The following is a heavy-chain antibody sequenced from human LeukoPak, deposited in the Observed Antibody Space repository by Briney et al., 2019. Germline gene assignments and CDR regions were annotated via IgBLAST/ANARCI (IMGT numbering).Heavy chain of an antibody. V-gene: IGHV3-21*01. CDR1: GFPFSSYS. CDR2: ISSGSGSYI. J-gene: IGHJ4*02. Sequence: GGSLRLSCAASGFPFSSYSMNWVRQAPGKGLEWVSSISSGSGSYIYYTDSVKGRFTISRDNAKNSLYLQMNTLGAEDTAVYYCARKGSGWQFDYWGQGSLVTVSS. D-gene: IGHD6-19*01. CDR3: ARKGSGWQFDY.